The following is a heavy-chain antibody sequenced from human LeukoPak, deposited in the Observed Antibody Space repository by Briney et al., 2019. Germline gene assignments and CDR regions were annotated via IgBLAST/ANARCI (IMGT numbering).Heavy chain of an antibody. V-gene: IGHV4-59*01. CDR3: ARGRYTFDY. Sequence: PSETLSLTCSVSGGSMNSYYWTWIRQPPGKGLEYIGYIYYSGSTNHNPSLKSRVTISVDTSKNQFSLKLSSVTAADTAVYYCARGRYTFDYWGQGTLVTVCS. J-gene: IGHJ4*02. CDR2: IYYSGST. D-gene: IGHD1-1*01. CDR1: GGSMNSYY.